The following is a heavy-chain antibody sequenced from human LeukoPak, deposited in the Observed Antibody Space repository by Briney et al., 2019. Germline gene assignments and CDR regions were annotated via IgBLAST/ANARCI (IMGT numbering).Heavy chain of an antibody. CDR2: ISGGGVSA. V-gene: IGHV3-23*01. CDR3: AKDYSSGWYIDY. Sequence: PGGSLGLSCAASGFTFSSYAMSSVRQAPGKGLEWVSDISGGGVSAYYADSVKGRFTISRDNSKNTLYLQMNSLRAEDTAVYYCAKDYSSGWYIDYWGQGTLVTVSS. J-gene: IGHJ4*02. D-gene: IGHD6-19*01. CDR1: GFTFSSYA.